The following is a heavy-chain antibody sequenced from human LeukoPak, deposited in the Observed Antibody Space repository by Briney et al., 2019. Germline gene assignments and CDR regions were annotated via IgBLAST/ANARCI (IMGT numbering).Heavy chain of an antibody. CDR3: AKASSSSWYLFDY. Sequence: ETLSLTCTVSGYSISSGYYWGWVRQPPGKGLEWVSTISGSGGSTYYADSVKGRFTISRDNSKNTLSLQMNSLRAEDTAVYYCAKASSSSWYLFDYWGQGTLVIVSS. CDR1: GYSISSGYY. D-gene: IGHD6-13*01. CDR2: ISGSGGST. V-gene: IGHV3-23*01. J-gene: IGHJ4*02.